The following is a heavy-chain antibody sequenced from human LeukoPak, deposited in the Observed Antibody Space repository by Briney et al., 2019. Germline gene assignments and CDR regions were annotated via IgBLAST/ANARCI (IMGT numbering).Heavy chain of an antibody. D-gene: IGHD3-16*01. V-gene: IGHV3-23*01. CDR1: GFSFSIYG. CDR3: AKGGLRGGTYNDDF. Sequence: PGGTLRLSCEASGFSFSIYGMSWVLQAPGKGLEWVSGISGSGGNTYYAEALTGRFTVSRDNSKNTLYLQMNSLRAEDTALYYCAKGGLRGGTYNDDFWGQGTLVTVSS. J-gene: IGHJ4*02. CDR2: ISGSGGNT.